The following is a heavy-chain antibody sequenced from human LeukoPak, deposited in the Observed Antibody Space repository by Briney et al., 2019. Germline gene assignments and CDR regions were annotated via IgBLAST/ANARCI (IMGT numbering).Heavy chain of an antibody. D-gene: IGHD2-2*02. Sequence: ASVKVSXKASGYTFTGYYMHWVRQAPGQGLEWMGWINPNSGGTNYAQKFQGRVTMTRDTSISTAYMELSRLRSDDTAVYYCARVPSRYCSSTSCYTNFDYWGQGTLVTVSS. CDR2: INPNSGGT. J-gene: IGHJ4*02. V-gene: IGHV1-2*02. CDR1: GYTFTGYY. CDR3: ARVPSRYCSSTSCYTNFDY.